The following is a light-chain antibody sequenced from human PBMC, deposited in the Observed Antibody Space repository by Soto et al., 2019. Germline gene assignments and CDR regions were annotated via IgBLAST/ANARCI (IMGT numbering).Light chain of an antibody. V-gene: IGKV1-5*01. J-gene: IGKJ4*01. CDR3: QQYSSYPLT. Sequence: DIQMTQSPSTLSASVGDRVTITCRASQSIGTWLAWYQQKPGQAPNLLIYDASSLEGGVPSRFSGSGSGTEFTLTISSLQPDDFTTYYCQQYSSYPLTFGGGTKVEL. CDR1: QSIGTW. CDR2: DAS.